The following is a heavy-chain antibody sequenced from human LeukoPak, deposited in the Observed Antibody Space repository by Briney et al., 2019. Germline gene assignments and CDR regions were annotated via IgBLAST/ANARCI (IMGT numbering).Heavy chain of an antibody. CDR2: SHYSGSA. CDR3: AGGGYCSSASCHAPLFDW. J-gene: IGHJ4*02. D-gene: IGHD2-2*01. V-gene: IGHV4-59*02. CDR1: GASVRRYY. Sequence: PSETLSLTCTVSGASVRRYYSSWIRQSPGKGLEWIGYSHYSGSANFNPSLKSRVSISVDTSKNQFSLNLRSLTAADNAVYYCAGGGYCSSASCHAPLFDWWGPGILVTVSS.